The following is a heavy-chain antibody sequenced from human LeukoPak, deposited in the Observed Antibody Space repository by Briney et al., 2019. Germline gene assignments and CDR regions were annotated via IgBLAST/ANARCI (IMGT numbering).Heavy chain of an antibody. CDR1: GFTFSSYG. CDR3: ARLKRRPAYFDY. D-gene: IGHD6-19*01. CDR2: IRYDGSNK. V-gene: IGHV3-30*02. Sequence: PGGSLRLSCAASGFTFSSYGMHWVRQAPGKGLEWVAFIRYDGSNKYYADSVKGRFTISRDNAKNSLYLQLNSLRAEDTAVYYCARLKRRPAYFDYWGQGTLVTVSS. J-gene: IGHJ4*02.